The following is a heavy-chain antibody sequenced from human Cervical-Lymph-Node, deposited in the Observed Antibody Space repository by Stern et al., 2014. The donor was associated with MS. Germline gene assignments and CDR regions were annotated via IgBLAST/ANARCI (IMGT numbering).Heavy chain of an antibody. D-gene: IGHD3-22*01. Sequence: QVQLVQSGGGVVQPGRSLRLSCAASGFTFSSYAMHWVRQAPGKGLEWVAVISYDGSNKYYADSVKGRFTISRDNSKNTLYLQMNSLRAEDTAVYYCARPSGYSAEYFQHWGQGTLVTVSS. CDR3: ARPSGYSAEYFQH. CDR2: ISYDGSNK. CDR1: GFTFSSYA. V-gene: IGHV3-30*04. J-gene: IGHJ1*01.